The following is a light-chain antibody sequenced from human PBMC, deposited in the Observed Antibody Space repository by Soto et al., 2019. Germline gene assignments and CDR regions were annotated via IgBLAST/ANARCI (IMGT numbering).Light chain of an antibody. CDR3: SSYAGSNNFV. CDR2: EVS. V-gene: IGLV2-8*01. CDR1: GSDVGGNNY. Sequence: QSALTQPPSASGSPGQSVTISCTGTGSDVGGNNYVSWYQQHPGKAPKLIIYEVSKRPSGVPDRFSGSKSGNTASLILSGLQAEDEANYYCSSYAGSNNFVFGTGTKLTVL. J-gene: IGLJ1*01.